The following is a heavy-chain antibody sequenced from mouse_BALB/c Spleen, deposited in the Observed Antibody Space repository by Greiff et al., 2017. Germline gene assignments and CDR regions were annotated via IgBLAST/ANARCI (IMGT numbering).Heavy chain of an antibody. CDR2: IFPGTGTT. J-gene: IGHJ3*01. CDR1: GYTFTSYW. CDR3: ARRDGYDGFAY. Sequence: VQLQQSGAELVKPGASVKLSCKTSGYTFTSYWIQWVKQRPGQGLGWIGEIFPGTGTTYYNEKFKGKATLTIDTSSSTAYMQLSSLTSEDSAVYFCARRDGYDGFAYWGQGTLVTVSA. V-gene: IGHV1S132*01. D-gene: IGHD2-2*01.